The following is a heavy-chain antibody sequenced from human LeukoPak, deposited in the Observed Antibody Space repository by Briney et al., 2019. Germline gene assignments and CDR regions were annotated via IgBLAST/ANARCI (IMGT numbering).Heavy chain of an antibody. V-gene: IGHV1-2*06. J-gene: IGHJ6*03. D-gene: IGHD2-8*01. CDR1: GYTFTGYY. CDR3: ARDTTPGVYYMDV. CDR2: INPNSGGT. Sequence: ASVKVSCXASGYTFTGYYMHWVRQAPGQGLEWMGRINPNSGGTNYAQKFQGRVTMTRDTSISTAYMELSRLRSDDTAVYYCARDTTPGVYYMDVWGKGTTVTVSS.